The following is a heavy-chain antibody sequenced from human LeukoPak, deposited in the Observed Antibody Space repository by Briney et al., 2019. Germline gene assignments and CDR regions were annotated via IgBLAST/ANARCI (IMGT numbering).Heavy chain of an antibody. D-gene: IGHD4-17*01. V-gene: IGHV4-34*01. Sequence: SETLSLTCAVYGESFSDYYWSWIRQPPGKGLEWIGEINHSGSTNYSPSLKSRVTISVNTSKNQFSLKLTSVTAADTAVYYCARDQTVTPFDYWGQGTLVTVSS. CDR1: GESFSDYY. CDR2: INHSGST. J-gene: IGHJ4*02. CDR3: ARDQTVTPFDY.